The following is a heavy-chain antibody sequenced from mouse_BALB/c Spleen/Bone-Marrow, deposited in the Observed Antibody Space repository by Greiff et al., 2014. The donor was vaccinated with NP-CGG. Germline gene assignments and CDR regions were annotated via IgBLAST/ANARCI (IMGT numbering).Heavy chain of an antibody. Sequence: EVQRVESGGGLVMSGGSLKLSCAASGFTFNSYGMSWVRQTPEKRLEWVATISGGGSYTFYPDSVKGRFTISRDNAKNNLYLQLSSLRSEDTALYYCARHAYYDQTEVSFVYWGQGTLVTVSA. V-gene: IGHV5-9-2*01. J-gene: IGHJ3*01. CDR3: ARHAYYDQTEVSFVY. CDR2: ISGGGSYT. CDR1: GFTFNSYG. D-gene: IGHD2-4*01.